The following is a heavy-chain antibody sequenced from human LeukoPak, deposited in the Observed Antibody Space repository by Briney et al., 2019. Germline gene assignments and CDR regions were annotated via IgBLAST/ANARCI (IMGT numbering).Heavy chain of an antibody. CDR2: ISYDGSNK. D-gene: IGHD6-13*01. Sequence: GGSLRLSCAASGFTFSSYAMHWVRQAPGKGLEWVAVISYDGSNKYYADSVKGRFTISRDNAKNSLYLQMNSLRAEDTAVYYCASIAAAGIDFDYWGQGTLVTVSS. CDR1: GFTFSSYA. J-gene: IGHJ4*02. V-gene: IGHV3-30*04. CDR3: ASIAAAGIDFDY.